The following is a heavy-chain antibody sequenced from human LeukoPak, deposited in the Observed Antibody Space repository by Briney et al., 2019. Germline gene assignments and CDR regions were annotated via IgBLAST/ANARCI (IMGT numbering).Heavy chain of an antibody. J-gene: IGHJ6*03. CDR2: IIPIFGTA. CDR1: GGTSSSYA. CDR3: ARQDYYYYYMDV. V-gene: IGHV1-69*13. Sequence: GASVKVSCKASGGTSSSYAISWVRQAPGQGLEWMGGIIPIFGTANYAQKFQGRVTITADESTSTAYMELSSLRSEDTAVYYCARQDYYYYYMDVWGKGTTVTISS.